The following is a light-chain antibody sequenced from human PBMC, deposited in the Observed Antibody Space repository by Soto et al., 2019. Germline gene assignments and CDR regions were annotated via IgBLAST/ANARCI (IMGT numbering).Light chain of an antibody. V-gene: IGLV2-8*01. J-gene: IGLJ2*01. CDR2: EVN. Sequence: QSVLTQPPSASGSPGQSVTISCTGTTSDVGAYDYVSWYQHHPGKAPKLMIYEVNKRLSGVPDRFSGSKSGNTASLTVSGLQSEDEADYYCSSYAGSNNVTFGGGTKLTVL. CDR3: SSYAGSNNVT. CDR1: TSDVGAYDY.